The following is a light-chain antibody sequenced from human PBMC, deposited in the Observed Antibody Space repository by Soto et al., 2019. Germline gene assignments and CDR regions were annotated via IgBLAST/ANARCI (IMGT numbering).Light chain of an antibody. CDR2: AAS. J-gene: IGKJ1*01. CDR3: QQYGGLPT. V-gene: IGKV1-39*01. CDR1: QSISSY. Sequence: DIQMTQSPSSLSASVGDRVTITCGASQSISSYLNWYQQKPGKAPKLXIYAASSLQSGVPSRFRCSGSGTDFTLTISRLEPEDFAVYYCQQYGGLPTFGQGTRWIS.